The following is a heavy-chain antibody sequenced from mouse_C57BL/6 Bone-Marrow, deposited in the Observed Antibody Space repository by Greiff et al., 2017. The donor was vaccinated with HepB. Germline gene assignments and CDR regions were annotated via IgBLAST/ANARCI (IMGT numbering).Heavy chain of an antibody. V-gene: IGHV5-4*01. J-gene: IGHJ3*01. CDR3: AREGIYYGNYWFAY. CDR1: GFTFSSYA. Sequence: EVMLVESGGGLVKPGGSLKLSCAASGFTFSSYAMSWVRQTPEKRLEWVATISDGGSYTYYPDNVKGRFTISRDNAKNNLYLQMSQLKSEDTAMYYCAREGIYYGNYWFAYWGQGTLVTVSA. D-gene: IGHD2-1*01. CDR2: ISDGGSYT.